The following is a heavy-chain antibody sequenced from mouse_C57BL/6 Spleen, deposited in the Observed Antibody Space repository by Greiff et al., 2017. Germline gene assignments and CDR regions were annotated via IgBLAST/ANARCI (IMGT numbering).Heavy chain of an antibody. CDR1: GFTFSSYC. V-gene: IGHV5-6*02. Sequence: DVKLVESGGDLVKPGGSLKLSCAASGFTFSSYCMSWVRQTPDKRLEWVATISSGGSYTYYPDSVKGRFTISRDNAKNTLYLQMSSLKSEDAAMYYCARHWGPGTEGYFGVWGTGTTVTVSS. CDR3: ARHWGPGTEGYFGV. D-gene: IGHD4-1*01. J-gene: IGHJ1*03. CDR2: ISSGGSYT.